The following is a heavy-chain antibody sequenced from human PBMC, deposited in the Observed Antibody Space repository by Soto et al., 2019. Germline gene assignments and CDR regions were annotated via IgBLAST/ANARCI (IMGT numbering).Heavy chain of an antibody. Sequence: PSETLSLTCTVSGGSISSGGYYWSWIRQHPGKGLEWIGYIYYSGSTYYNPSLKSRVTISVDTSKNQFSLKLSSVTAADTAVYYCARVLFTRNYYYYGMDVWGLGTTVTVSS. CDR2: IYYSGST. J-gene: IGHJ6*02. D-gene: IGHD3-16*01. CDR3: ARVLFTRNYYYYGMDV. V-gene: IGHV4-31*03. CDR1: GGSISSGGYY.